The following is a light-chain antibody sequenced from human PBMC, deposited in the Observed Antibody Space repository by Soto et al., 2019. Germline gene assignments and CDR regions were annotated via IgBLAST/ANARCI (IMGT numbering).Light chain of an antibody. CDR1: SSDVGGYNY. J-gene: IGLJ1*01. Sequence: QSALTQPASVSGSPGQSITISCTGTSSDVGGYNYVSWYQQHPGKAPKLMIYDVSNRPSGVSNRSSGSKSGNTASLTISGLQAEDEGDYFCSSYTGRSTLYVFGTGTKLTVL. V-gene: IGLV2-14*01. CDR2: DVS. CDR3: SSYTGRSTLYV.